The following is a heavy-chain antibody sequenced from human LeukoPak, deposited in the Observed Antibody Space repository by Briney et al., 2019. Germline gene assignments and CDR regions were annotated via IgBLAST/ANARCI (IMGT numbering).Heavy chain of an antibody. CDR1: GGSISSSSYY. V-gene: IGHV4-39*01. D-gene: IGHD1-26*01. CDR3: ARQGGSPDWFDP. Sequence: SETLSLTCTVSGGSISSSSYYWGWIRQPPGKGLEWIGNMFYSGSTYYNPSLKSRVTISVDTSKNQFSLKLSSVTAADTAVYHCARQGGSPDWFDPWGQGTLVTVSS. CDR2: MFYSGST. J-gene: IGHJ5*02.